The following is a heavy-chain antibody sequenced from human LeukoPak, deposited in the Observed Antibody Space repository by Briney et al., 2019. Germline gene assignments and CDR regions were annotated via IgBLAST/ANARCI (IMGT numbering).Heavy chain of an antibody. Sequence: SQTLSLTCTVSGGSISSGDYYWSWIRQPPGKGMEWIGYIYYSGSTYYNPSLKNRVTISVDTSKNQFSLKLSSVTAADTAVYYCARGYSSSWQYYYYYYGMDVWGQGTTVTVSS. J-gene: IGHJ6*02. CDR1: GGSISSGDYY. CDR2: IYYSGST. D-gene: IGHD6-13*01. V-gene: IGHV4-30-4*01. CDR3: ARGYSSSWQYYYYYYGMDV.